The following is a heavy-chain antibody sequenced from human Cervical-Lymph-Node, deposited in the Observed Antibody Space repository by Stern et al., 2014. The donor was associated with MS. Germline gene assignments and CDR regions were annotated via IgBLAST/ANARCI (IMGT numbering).Heavy chain of an antibody. CDR2: ISVTGRST. V-gene: IGHV3-23*04. CDR3: ARDRDYDPNGMDV. J-gene: IGHJ6*02. CDR1: GFTFSSYA. D-gene: IGHD3-16*01. Sequence: EVQLVESGGGLVQPGGSLRLSWAASGFTFSSYAMSWVRQAPGKGLQWVSSISVTGRSTYYADSVKGRFTISRDNSENTLYLQVNGLRVEDTAVYYCARDRDYDPNGMDVWGQGATVTVSS.